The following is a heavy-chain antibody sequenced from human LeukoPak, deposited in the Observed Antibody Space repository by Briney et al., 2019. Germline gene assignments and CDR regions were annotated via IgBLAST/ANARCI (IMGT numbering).Heavy chain of an antibody. V-gene: IGHV4-39*01. D-gene: IGHD6-13*01. Sequence: SETLSLTCTVSGGSISSSSYYWGWIRQPPGTGLEWIGSIYYSGSTYYNPSLKSRVTISVDTSKNQFSLKLSSVTAADTAVYYCARRDYSSSWGGDYWGQGTLVTVSS. CDR2: IYYSGST. CDR1: GGSISSSSYY. CDR3: ARRDYSSSWGGDY. J-gene: IGHJ4*02.